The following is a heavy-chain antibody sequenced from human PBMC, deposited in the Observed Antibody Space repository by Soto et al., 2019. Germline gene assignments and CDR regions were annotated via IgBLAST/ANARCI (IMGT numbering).Heavy chain of an antibody. CDR3: ASLPPRIVVVIAEFLT. CDR1: GTSISSTYW. J-gene: IGHJ4*02. D-gene: IGHD2-21*01. Sequence: SETLSLTCVVSGTSISSTYWWAWVRQSPGKGLEWIGEIYHTGITKYNPSLKSRVSMSIDKSNNQFSLTLTSVTAADTASYYCASLPPRIVVVIAEFLTRGQGALVTIST. CDR2: IYHTGIT. V-gene: IGHV4-4*02.